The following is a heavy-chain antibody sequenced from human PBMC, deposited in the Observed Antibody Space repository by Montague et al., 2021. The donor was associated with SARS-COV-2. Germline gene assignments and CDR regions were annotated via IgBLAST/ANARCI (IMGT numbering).Heavy chain of an antibody. Sequence: SETLSLTCTVSGGSISSYYWSWIRQPPGKGLEWIGYIYYSGSTNYNPSLKSRVTISVDTSKNQFSLKLSSVTAADTAVYYCARAGSGSYPFYYYYGMDAWGQGTTVTVSS. D-gene: IGHD3-10*01. CDR1: GGSISSYY. CDR2: IYYSGST. CDR3: ARAGSGSYPFYYYYGMDA. V-gene: IGHV4-59*08. J-gene: IGHJ6*02.